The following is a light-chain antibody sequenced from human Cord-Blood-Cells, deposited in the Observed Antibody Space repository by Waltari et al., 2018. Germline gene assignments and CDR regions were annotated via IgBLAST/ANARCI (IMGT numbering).Light chain of an antibody. J-gene: IGKJ4*01. V-gene: IGKV1-39*01. CDR3: QQSYITPF. CDR1: QGISSY. CDR2: AAS. Sequence: DIQMTQSPSSLPASVGDRVTITCRASQGISSYLNLYQQKPGKAPKLLIYAASSLQSGVPSRFSGSGSGTDFTLTISRLQHEDFATYYCQQSYITPFFGGGTKVEIK.